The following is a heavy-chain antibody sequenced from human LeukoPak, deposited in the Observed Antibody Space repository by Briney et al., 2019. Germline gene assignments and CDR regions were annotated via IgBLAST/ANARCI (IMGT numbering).Heavy chain of an antibody. CDR2: IYYSGST. D-gene: IGHD1-26*01. Sequence: SETLSLTCTVSGVPINSKSYYWGWIRQPPGKGLEWIASIYYSGSTYYNPSLKSRVTISVDTSQNQFSLKLSSVTAADTAVYYCAGQGSDYYYGMDVWGQGTTVTVSS. CDR1: GVPINSKSYY. CDR3: AGQGSDYYYGMDV. V-gene: IGHV4-39*01. J-gene: IGHJ6*02.